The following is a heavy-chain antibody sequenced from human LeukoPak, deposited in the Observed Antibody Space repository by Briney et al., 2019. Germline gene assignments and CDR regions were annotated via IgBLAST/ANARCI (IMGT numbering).Heavy chain of an antibody. J-gene: IGHJ5*02. D-gene: IGHD6-19*01. CDR2: ISAYNGNT. CDR1: GDTFTFTNYA. V-gene: IGHV1-18*01. Sequence: ASVKISCKASGDTFTFTNYAISWVRQAPGQGLEWMGWISAYNGNTNYAQKLQGRVTMTTDTSTSTAYMELRSLRSDDTAVYYCARFVRAAQYSSGSWYWFDPWGQGTLVTVSS. CDR3: ARFVRAAQYSSGSWYWFDP.